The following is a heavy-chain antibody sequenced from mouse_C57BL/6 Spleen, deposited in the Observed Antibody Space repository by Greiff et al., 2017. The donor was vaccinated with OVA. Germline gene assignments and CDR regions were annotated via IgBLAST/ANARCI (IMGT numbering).Heavy chain of an antibody. CDR2: IHPNSGST. J-gene: IGHJ2*01. CDR1: GYTFTSYW. Sequence: QVQLKQPGAELVKPGASVQLSCKASGYTFTSYWMHWVKQRPGQGLEWIGMIHPNSGSTNYNEKFKSKATLTVDKSSSTAYMQLSSLTSEDSAVYYCARPVVATGLDYWGQGTTLTVSS. V-gene: IGHV1-64*01. CDR3: ARPVVATGLDY. D-gene: IGHD1-1*01.